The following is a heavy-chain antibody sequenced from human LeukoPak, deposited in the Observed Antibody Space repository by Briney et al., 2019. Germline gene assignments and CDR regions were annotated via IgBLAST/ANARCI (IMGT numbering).Heavy chain of an antibody. J-gene: IGHJ6*03. V-gene: IGHV3-15*01. CDR3: TSPEGIAARRYYYYYMDV. CDR1: GFTFSNAW. CDR2: IKSKTAGGTT. Sequence: PGGSLRFSCAASGFTFSNAWMSWVRQGPGKGLKWVGRIKSKTAGGTTDYAAPVKGRFTISRDDSKNTLYLQMNSLKTEDTAVYYCTSPEGIAARRYYYYYMDVWGKGTTVTVSS. D-gene: IGHD6-6*01.